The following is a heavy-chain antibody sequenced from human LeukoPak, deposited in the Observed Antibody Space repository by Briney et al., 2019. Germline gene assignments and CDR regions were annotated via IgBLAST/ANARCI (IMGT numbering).Heavy chain of an antibody. Sequence: PSETLSLTCTVSGGSISSSSYYWGWIRQPPGKGLEWIGSIYYSGSTYYNPSLKSRVTISVDTSKNQFSLKLSSVTAADTAVYYCARGARSYSSSWYFWFDPWGQGTLVTVSS. CDR1: GGSISSSSYY. CDR3: ARGARSYSSSWYFWFDP. J-gene: IGHJ5*02. CDR2: IYYSGST. V-gene: IGHV4-39*07. D-gene: IGHD6-13*01.